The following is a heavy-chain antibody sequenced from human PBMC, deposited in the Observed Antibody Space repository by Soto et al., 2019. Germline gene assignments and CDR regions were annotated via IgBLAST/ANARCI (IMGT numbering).Heavy chain of an antibody. D-gene: IGHD3-22*01. J-gene: IGHJ4*02. Sequence: QVQLQESGPGLVKPSQTLSLTCTVSGGSISSGGYYWSWIRQHPGKGLEWIGYIYYSGSTYYNPSLKSRVTISVDTSKNQFSLKLSSVTAADTAVYYCARGERDYDSSGYYSGPGNYWGQGTLVTVSS. CDR2: IYYSGST. CDR1: GGSISSGGYY. V-gene: IGHV4-31*03. CDR3: ARGERDYDSSGYYSGPGNY.